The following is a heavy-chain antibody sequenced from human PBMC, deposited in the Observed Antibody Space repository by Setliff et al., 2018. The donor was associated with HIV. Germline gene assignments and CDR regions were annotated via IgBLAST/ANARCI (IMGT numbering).Heavy chain of an antibody. CDR1: GYSISSGYY. Sequence: SETLSLTCAVSGYSISSGYYWGWIRQPPGKGLEWIGSIYHSGSTYYNPSLKSRVTISVDTSRNQFSLKLSSVTAADTAVYYCECYNSDDGYFDNWGQGALVTVSS. CDR3: ECYNSDDGYFDN. J-gene: IGHJ4*02. CDR2: IYHSGST. V-gene: IGHV4-38-2*01. D-gene: IGHD2-8*01.